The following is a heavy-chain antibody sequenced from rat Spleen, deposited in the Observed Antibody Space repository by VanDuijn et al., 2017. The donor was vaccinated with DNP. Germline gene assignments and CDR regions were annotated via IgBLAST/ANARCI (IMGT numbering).Heavy chain of an antibody. CDR3: TRGYGL. CDR2: VWIDGNT. Sequence: QVQLRESGPGLVQPSQTLSLICSVSGFSLTTFDIHWVRQPPGKGLEWMGGVWIDGNTDYNSARKSRLSISRDTSKSQVFLTMNSLQTEDTAIYFCTRGYGLWGQGVMVTVSS. CDR1: GFSLTTFD. V-gene: IGHV2-1*01. D-gene: IGHD2-2*01. J-gene: IGHJ2*01.